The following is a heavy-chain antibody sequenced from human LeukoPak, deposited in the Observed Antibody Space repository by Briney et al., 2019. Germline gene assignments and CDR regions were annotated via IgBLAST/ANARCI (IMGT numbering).Heavy chain of an antibody. CDR1: GGSISSSSYY. D-gene: IGHD4-17*01. V-gene: IGHV4-39*07. Sequence: SETLSLTCTVSGGSISSSSYYWGWIRQPPGKGLEWIGSIYYSGSTYYNPSLKSRVTISVDTSKNQFSLKLSSVTAADTAVYYCARVPANDYESRPADYWGQGTLVTVSS. CDR2: IYYSGST. J-gene: IGHJ4*02. CDR3: ARVPANDYESRPADY.